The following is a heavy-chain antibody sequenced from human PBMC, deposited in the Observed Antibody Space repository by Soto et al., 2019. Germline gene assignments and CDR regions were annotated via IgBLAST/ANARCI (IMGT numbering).Heavy chain of an antibody. Sequence: ASVKVSCKASGYTFTSYGISWVRQAPGQGLEWMGWISAYNGNTNYAQKLQGRVTMTTDTSTSTAYMELRSLRSDDTAVYYCARGPRKGYDFLRRRYRSPYWGPGTLVTGSS. CDR2: ISAYNGNT. D-gene: IGHD3-16*02. J-gene: IGHJ4*02. CDR3: ARGPRKGYDFLRRRYRSPY. CDR1: GYTFTSYG. V-gene: IGHV1-18*01.